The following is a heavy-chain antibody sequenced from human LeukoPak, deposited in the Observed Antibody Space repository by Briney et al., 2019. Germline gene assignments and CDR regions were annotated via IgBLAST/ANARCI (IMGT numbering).Heavy chain of an antibody. Sequence: ASVKVSCKASGYTFTSYGISWVRQAPGQGLEWMGIINPSGGSTSYAQKFQGRVTMTRDMSTSTVYMELSSLRSEDTAVYYCARDGYSGYEYNWFDPWGQGTLVTVSS. J-gene: IGHJ5*02. V-gene: IGHV1-46*01. CDR2: INPSGGST. D-gene: IGHD5-12*01. CDR3: ARDGYSGYEYNWFDP. CDR1: GYTFTSYG.